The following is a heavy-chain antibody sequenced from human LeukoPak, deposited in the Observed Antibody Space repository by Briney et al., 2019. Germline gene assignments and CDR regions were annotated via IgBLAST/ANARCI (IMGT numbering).Heavy chain of an antibody. CDR1: GGSISSYY. D-gene: IGHD6-19*01. J-gene: IGHJ6*02. CDR2: IYYSGST. V-gene: IGHV4-59*01. Sequence: SETLSLTCTVSGGSISSYYWSWIRQPPGKGLEWIEYIYYSGSTNYNPSLKSRVTISVDTSKNQFSLKLSSVTAADTAVYYCAVGWYYYYGMDVWGQGTTVTVSS. CDR3: AVGWYYYYGMDV.